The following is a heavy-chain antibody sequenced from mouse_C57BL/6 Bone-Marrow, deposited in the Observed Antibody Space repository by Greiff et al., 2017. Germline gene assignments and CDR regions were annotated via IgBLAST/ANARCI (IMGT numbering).Heavy chain of an antibody. CDR2: IYPRSGNT. CDR3: ARSFGYHWYFDV. Sequence: VQLKESGAELARPGASVKLSCKASGYTFTSYGISWVKQRTGQGLEWIGEIYPRSGNTYYNEKFKGKATLTADKSSSTAYMELRSLTSEDSAVYFCARSFGYHWYFDVWGTGTTVTVSS. J-gene: IGHJ1*03. V-gene: IGHV1-81*01. CDR1: GYTFTSYG. D-gene: IGHD2-2*01.